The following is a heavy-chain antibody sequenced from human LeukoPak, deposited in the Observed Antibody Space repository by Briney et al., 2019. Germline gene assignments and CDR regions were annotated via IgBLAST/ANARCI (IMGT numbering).Heavy chain of an antibody. D-gene: IGHD1/OR15-1a*01. J-gene: IGHJ3*02. Sequence: GASVKVSCKASVYTFTSYYMHWVRQAPGQGLEWMGIIDPSGGSTSYAQKFQGRVTMTRDTSTSTVYMELSSLRSEDTAVYYCARVEHYGEFDIWGQGTMVTVSS. CDR1: VYTFTSYY. V-gene: IGHV1-46*01. CDR2: IDPSGGST. CDR3: ARVEHYGEFDI.